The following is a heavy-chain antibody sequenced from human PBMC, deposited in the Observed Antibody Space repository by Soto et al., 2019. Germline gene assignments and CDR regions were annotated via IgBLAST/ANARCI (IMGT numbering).Heavy chain of an antibody. CDR2: ISSSSSTI. CDR3: AKSVYNWNDGFFDY. CDR1: GFTFSSYS. Sequence: EVQLVESGGGLVQPGGSLRLSCAASGFTFSSYSMNWFRQAPGKGLEWVSYISSSSSTIYYADSVKGRFTISRDNAKNSLYLQMSSLRAEDTAVYYCAKSVYNWNDGFFDYWGQGTLVTVSS. V-gene: IGHV3-48*01. D-gene: IGHD1-1*01. J-gene: IGHJ4*02.